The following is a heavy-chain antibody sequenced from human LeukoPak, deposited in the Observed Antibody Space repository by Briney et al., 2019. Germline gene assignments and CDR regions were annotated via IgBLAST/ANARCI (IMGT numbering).Heavy chain of an antibody. Sequence: PSETLSLTCAVYGGSFSGYYWSWIRQPPGKGLEWIGEINHSGSTNYNPSLKSRVTISVDTSKNQFSLKLGSVTAADTAVYYCASVGATSNYWGQGTLVTVSS. J-gene: IGHJ4*02. CDR2: INHSGST. CDR3: ASVGATSNY. CDR1: GGSFSGYY. V-gene: IGHV4-34*01. D-gene: IGHD1-26*01.